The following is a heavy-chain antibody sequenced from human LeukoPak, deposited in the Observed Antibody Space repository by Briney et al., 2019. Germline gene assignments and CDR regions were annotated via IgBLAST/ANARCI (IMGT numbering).Heavy chain of an antibody. D-gene: IGHD1-26*01. J-gene: IGHJ6*02. CDR3: AKMWEQYYYYYYYGMDV. V-gene: IGHV3-23*01. Sequence: GGSLRLSCAASGFTFNSYAMSWVRQAPGKGLEWVSAISGSDGSTYYADSVKGRFTISRDNSKNTVHLQMNSLRAEDTAIYYCAKMWEQYYYYYYYGMDVWGQGTTVTVSS. CDR1: GFTFNSYA. CDR2: ISGSDGST.